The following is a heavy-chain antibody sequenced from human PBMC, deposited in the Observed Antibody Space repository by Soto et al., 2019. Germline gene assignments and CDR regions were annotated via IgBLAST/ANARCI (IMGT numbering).Heavy chain of an antibody. CDR2: IYYSGST. CDR1: GGSISSYY. D-gene: IGHD3-3*01. CDR3: ASLGVDRDWFDP. Sequence: ETLSLTCTVSGGSISSYYWSWIRQPPGKGLEWIGYIYYSGSTNYNPSLKSRVTISVDTSKNQFSLKLSSVTAAVTAVYYCASLGVDRDWFDPCGQGTLVTGSS. V-gene: IGHV4-59*01. J-gene: IGHJ5*02.